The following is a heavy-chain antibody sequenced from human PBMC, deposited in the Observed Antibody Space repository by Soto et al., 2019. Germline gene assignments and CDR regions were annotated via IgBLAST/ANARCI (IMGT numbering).Heavy chain of an antibody. D-gene: IGHD2-15*01. CDR2: IYYSGST. J-gene: IGHJ5*02. CDR1: GGSISSGGYY. Sequence: QVQLQESGPGLVKPSQTLSLTCTVSGGSISSGGYYWSWIRQHPGKGLEWIGYIYYSGSTYYNPSFKSRVTISVDTSKNQFSLKLSSVTAADTAVYYCARDGEYCSGGSCYSRWFDPWGQGTLVTVSS. V-gene: IGHV4-31*03. CDR3: ARDGEYCSGGSCYSRWFDP.